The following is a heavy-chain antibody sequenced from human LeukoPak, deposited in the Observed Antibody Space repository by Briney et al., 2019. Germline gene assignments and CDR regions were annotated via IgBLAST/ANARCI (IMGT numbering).Heavy chain of an antibody. CDR2: INPNSGDI. CDR1: GYTFTVYY. J-gene: IGHJ4*02. D-gene: IGHD3-22*01. V-gene: IGHV1-2*06. CDR3: ARVAGRETLKDYYDISGN. Sequence: ASVKVSCRASGYTFTVYYMHWVRQAPGQGLEWMGRINPNSGDIKYAQAFRGRVTLTRDTSISAAYMELSSLTSDDTAVYYCARVAGRETLKDYYDISGNWGQGTLVTVSS.